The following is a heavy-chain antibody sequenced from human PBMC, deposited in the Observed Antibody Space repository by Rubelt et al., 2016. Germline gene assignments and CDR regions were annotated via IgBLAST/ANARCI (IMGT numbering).Heavy chain of an antibody. CDR1: GFTFNSYR. D-gene: IGHD6-19*01. CDR2: IKQDGRDK. CDR3: ARSTGWYPDY. Sequence: PGGSLRLSCIASGFTFNSYRMTWVRRAPGKGLEWVANIKQDGRDKNYVDSVKGRFTISRDNAKNSLYLQMNSLRAEDTAVYYCARSTGWYPDYWGQGTLVTVSS. V-gene: IGHV3-7*01. J-gene: IGHJ4*02.